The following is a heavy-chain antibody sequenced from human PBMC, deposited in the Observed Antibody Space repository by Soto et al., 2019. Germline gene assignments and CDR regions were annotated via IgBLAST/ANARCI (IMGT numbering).Heavy chain of an antibody. J-gene: IGHJ4*02. CDR3: ARWRRGLYGFYFDY. Sequence: QVQLVESGGGVVQPGTSLRLSCAASGFTFRSYGMQWVRQAPGKGLEWVTVIQDDGSNKYYADSVKGRFTISRDNSKNTLYLQMKSLRAEDTAVYYCARWRRGLYGFYFDYWGQGTLVTVSS. D-gene: IGHD6-19*01. V-gene: IGHV3-33*05. CDR1: GFTFRSYG. CDR2: IQDDGSNK.